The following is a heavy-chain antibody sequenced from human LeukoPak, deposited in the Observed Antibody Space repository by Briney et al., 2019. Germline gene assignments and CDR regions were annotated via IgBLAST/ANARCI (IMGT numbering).Heavy chain of an antibody. CDR2: ISYGESDK. D-gene: IGHD2-2*01. Sequence: PGGSLRLSCAVSGFTFTTYAMYWARQAPGKGLEWVADISYGESDKNYADSVQGRFTISRDNSKNTLYLQMNSLRPGDTAVYYCAKGGCSRTACYLNGWGQGTLVTVSS. V-gene: IGHV3-30*18. CDR3: AKGGCSRTACYLNG. J-gene: IGHJ4*02. CDR1: GFTFTTYA.